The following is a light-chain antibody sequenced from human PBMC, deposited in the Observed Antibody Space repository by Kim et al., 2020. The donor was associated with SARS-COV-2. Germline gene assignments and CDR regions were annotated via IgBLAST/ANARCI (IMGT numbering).Light chain of an antibody. Sequence: GQSTTISCTGTNNDVGSFDFVSWYQQHPGKVPKLIIYDVTNRPSGVPNRFSASKSDNTASLTISGLQAEDEADYYCSSYTSASTVMFGGGTQLTVL. CDR3: SSYTSASTVM. CDR1: NNDVGSFDF. J-gene: IGLJ3*02. CDR2: DVT. V-gene: IGLV2-14*03.